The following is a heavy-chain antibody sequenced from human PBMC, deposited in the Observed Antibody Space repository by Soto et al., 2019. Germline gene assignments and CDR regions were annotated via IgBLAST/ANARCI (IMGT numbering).Heavy chain of an antibody. CDR2: INPRDGST. Sequence: QVQLVQSGAEVKKPGASVKVSCKTSGFPFTSYYMHWVRQAPGQGLEWMGRINPRDGSTSYGQKFQGRVTMTRDRSTSTLYMELSSLRSEDMAVYYCATGDRAEYFQYWGPGTLVAVSS. V-gene: IGHV1-46*01. CDR3: ATGDRAEYFQY. J-gene: IGHJ1*01. CDR1: GFPFTSYY.